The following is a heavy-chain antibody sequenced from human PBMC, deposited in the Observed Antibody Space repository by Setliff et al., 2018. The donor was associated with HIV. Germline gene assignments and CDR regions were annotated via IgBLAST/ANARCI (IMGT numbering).Heavy chain of an antibody. Sequence: RLSCAASGFTFNTHAMHWVRQVSGKGLEWVAFIRFDGSHQNYAESVKGRFVISRDNFKNTLSLQMNGLRREDTAVYYCAKDQAGWLQLRSRLEDWGQGTLVTVSS. CDR3: AKDQAGWLQLRSRLED. CDR2: IRFDGSHQ. J-gene: IGHJ4*02. V-gene: IGHV3-30*02. CDR1: GFTFNTHA. D-gene: IGHD5-12*01.